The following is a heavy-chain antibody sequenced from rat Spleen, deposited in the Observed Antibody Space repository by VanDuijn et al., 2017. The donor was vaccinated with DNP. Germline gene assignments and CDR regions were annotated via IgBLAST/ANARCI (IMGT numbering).Heavy chain of an antibody. J-gene: IGHJ3*01. Sequence: EVQLVESGGGLVQPGGSLKLSCTASGFTFSDYAMAWVRQAPKKGLEWVATISYDGNRIYYRDSVKGRFTISRDNAKNTLYLQMDSLRSEDTATYYCGRHDECNYYDASHWFAYWGQGTLVTVSS. V-gene: IGHV5-7*01. D-gene: IGHD1-12*01. CDR3: GRHDECNYYDASHWFAY. CDR2: ISYDGNRI. CDR1: GFTFSDYA.